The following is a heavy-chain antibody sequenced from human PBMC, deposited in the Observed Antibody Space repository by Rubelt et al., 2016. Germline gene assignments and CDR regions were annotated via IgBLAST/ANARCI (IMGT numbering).Heavy chain of an antibody. CDR2: ISAYNGNT. CDR1: GYTFTSYG. J-gene: IGHJ5*02. D-gene: IGHD6-19*01. V-gene: IGHV1-18*01. Sequence: QVQLVQSGAEVKKPGASVKVSCKASGYTFTSYGISWVRQAPAQGLEWMGWISAYNGNTNYAQKLQGRVTMTTDTATSTAYMELRSLRSDDTAVYYCARDKEWLATRGFQNWFDPWGQGTLVTVSS. CDR3: ARDKEWLATRGFQNWFDP.